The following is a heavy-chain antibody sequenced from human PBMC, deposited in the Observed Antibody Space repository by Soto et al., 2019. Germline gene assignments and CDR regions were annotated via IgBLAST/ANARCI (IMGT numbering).Heavy chain of an antibody. CDR2: IYYSGST. CDR1: GGSISSSSYY. V-gene: IGHV4-39*01. CDR3: AKVGVGYFDWLPSSGMAV. J-gene: IGHJ6*02. D-gene: IGHD3-9*01. Sequence: PSETLSLTCTVSGGSISSSSYYWGWIRQPPGKGLEWIGSIYYSGSTYYNPSLKSRVTISVDTSKNQFSLKLSSVTAADMAVYYCAKVGVGYFDWLPSSGMAVWGQGTTVTVSS.